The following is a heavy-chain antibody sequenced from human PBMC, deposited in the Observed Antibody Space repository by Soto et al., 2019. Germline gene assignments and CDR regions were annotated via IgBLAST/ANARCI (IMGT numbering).Heavy chain of an antibody. J-gene: IGHJ2*01. Sequence: QMLLVQAGPEVKKPGTSVKVSCKASGFTFSSSIVQWVRQARGQRREWIGWIVVGSGHTNYGQKFQERVTITRDMSRSTAYMELSSLRSEDTAMYYCAAPDFGDYWDFDLWGRGTLVTFSS. CDR1: GFTFSSSI. V-gene: IGHV1-58*01. D-gene: IGHD4-17*01. CDR2: IVVGSGHT. CDR3: AAPDFGDYWDFDL.